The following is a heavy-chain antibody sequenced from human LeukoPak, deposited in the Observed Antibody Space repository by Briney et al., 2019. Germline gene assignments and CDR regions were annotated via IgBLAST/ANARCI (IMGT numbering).Heavy chain of an antibody. D-gene: IGHD2-15*01. CDR1: GFTFSSYN. J-gene: IGHJ4*02. V-gene: IGHV3-48*04. CDR3: ARDRVVAATPYYFDY. CDR2: ISSSSSTK. Sequence: GGSLRLSCAASGFTFSSYNLNWVRQAPGRGLEWVSYISSSSSTKYYADSVKGRFTISRDNAKNSLYLQMNSLRAEDTAVYYCARDRVVAATPYYFDYWGQGTLVTVSS.